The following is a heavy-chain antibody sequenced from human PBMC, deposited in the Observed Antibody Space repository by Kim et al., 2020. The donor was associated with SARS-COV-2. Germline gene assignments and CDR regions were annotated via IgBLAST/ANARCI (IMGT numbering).Heavy chain of an antibody. D-gene: IGHD4-17*01. J-gene: IGHJ4*02. Sequence: SETLSLTCTVSGGSVSSGSYYWSWIRQPPGKGLEWIGYIYYSGSTNYNPSLKSRVTISVDTSKNQFSLKLSSVTAADTAVYYCARAIYGGNVAWREDYYFDYWGQGTLVTVSS. CDR2: IYYSGST. V-gene: IGHV4-61*01. CDR3: ARAIYGGNVAWREDYYFDY. CDR1: GGSVSSGSYY.